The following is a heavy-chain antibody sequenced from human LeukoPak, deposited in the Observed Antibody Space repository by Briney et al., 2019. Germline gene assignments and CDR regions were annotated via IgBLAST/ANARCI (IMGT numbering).Heavy chain of an antibody. CDR3: ARHLSGVTGYTYGRGIDY. Sequence: GGSLRLSCAASGFTFSSYWMSWVRQAPGKGLEWVANIKKDGSEKYYVDSVKGRFTISRDSVKASLYLQMISLRAEDTGVYYCARHLSGVTGYTYGRGIDYWGQGTLVTVSS. D-gene: IGHD5-18*01. CDR1: GFTFSSYW. V-gene: IGHV3-7*01. CDR2: IKKDGSEK. J-gene: IGHJ4*02.